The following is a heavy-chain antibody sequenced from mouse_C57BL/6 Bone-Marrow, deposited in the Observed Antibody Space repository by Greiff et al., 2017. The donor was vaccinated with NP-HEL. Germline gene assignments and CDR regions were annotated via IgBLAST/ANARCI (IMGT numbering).Heavy chain of an antibody. CDR2: ISSGSSTI. CDR3: ARLDYLDY. J-gene: IGHJ2*01. CDR1: GFTFSDYG. Sequence: EVMLVESGGGLVKPGGSLKLSCAASGFTFSDYGMHWVRQAPEKGLEWVAYISSGSSTIYYADTVKGRFTISRDNAKNTLFLQMTSLRSEDTAMYYCARLDYLDYWGQGTTLTVSS. V-gene: IGHV5-17*01.